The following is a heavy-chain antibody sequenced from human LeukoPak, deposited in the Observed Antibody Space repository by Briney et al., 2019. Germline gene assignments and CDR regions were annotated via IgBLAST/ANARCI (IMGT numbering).Heavy chain of an antibody. J-gene: IGHJ4*02. CDR2: IYYSGST. D-gene: IGHD3-10*01. CDR3: ARDSGLLWFGESYFDY. CDR1: GGSISSYY. V-gene: IGHV4-59*01. Sequence: SETLSLTCTVSGGSISSYYWSWIRQPPGKGLEWIGYIYYSGSTNYNPSLKSRVTISVDTSKNQFSLKLSSVTAADTAVYYCARDSGLLWFGESYFDYWGQGTLVTVSS.